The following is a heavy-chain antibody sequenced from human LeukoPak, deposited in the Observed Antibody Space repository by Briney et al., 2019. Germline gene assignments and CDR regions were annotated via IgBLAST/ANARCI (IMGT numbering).Heavy chain of an antibody. CDR1: GFTFSSYG. Sequence: GGSLRLSCAASGFTFSSYGMHWVRQAPGKGLEWVAVIWYDGSNKYYADSVEGRFTISRDNSKNTLYLQMNSLSAEDTAVYYCARDRGYCTRTSCFGWFDPWGQGTLVTVSS. CDR2: IWYDGSNK. J-gene: IGHJ5*02. V-gene: IGHV3-33*01. CDR3: ARDRGYCTRTSCFGWFDP. D-gene: IGHD2-2*01.